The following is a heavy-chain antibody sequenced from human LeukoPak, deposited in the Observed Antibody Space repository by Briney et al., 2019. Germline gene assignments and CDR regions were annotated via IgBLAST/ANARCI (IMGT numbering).Heavy chain of an antibody. J-gene: IGHJ4*02. D-gene: IGHD1-26*01. Sequence: ASVKVPCKASGYTFTGYYMHWVRQAPGQGLEWMGRINPNSGGTNYAQKFQGRVTMTRDTSISTAYMELSRLRSDDTAVYYCARVGSLYSGSYLGYWGQGTLVTVSS. CDR2: INPNSGGT. CDR3: ARVGSLYSGSYLGY. V-gene: IGHV1-2*06. CDR1: GYTFTGYY.